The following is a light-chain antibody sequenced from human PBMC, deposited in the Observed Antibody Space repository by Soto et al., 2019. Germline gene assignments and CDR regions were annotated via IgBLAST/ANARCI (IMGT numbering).Light chain of an antibody. Sequence: EIMLTQSPATLSLSRGERATLSCRASQSVSNFLAWYQQRPGQAPRLLVYGASTRASGIPPRFSGSGSGTDFTLTISSLQSEDFAVYYCQQLNYWPRITFGQGTRLEIK. V-gene: IGKV3-15*01. CDR2: GAS. CDR1: QSVSNF. J-gene: IGKJ5*01. CDR3: QQLNYWPRIT.